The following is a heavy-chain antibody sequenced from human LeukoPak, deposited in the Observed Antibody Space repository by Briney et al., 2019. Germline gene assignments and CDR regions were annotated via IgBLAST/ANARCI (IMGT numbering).Heavy chain of an antibody. D-gene: IGHD3-22*01. J-gene: IGHJ4*02. Sequence: PGGSLRLSCAASGFTFSDYWMSWVRQAPGKGLEWVAHIKEDGSEKYYVESVKGRFTISRDNAKNSLYLQMNSLRAEDTAVYFCAREYYYDSSGYGSFGYWGQGTLVTVFS. CDR3: AREYYYDSSGYGSFGY. V-gene: IGHV3-7*01. CDR2: IKEDGSEK. CDR1: GFTFSDYW.